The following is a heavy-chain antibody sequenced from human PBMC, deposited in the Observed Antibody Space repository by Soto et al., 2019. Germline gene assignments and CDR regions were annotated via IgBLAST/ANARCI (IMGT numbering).Heavy chain of an antibody. V-gene: IGHV3-48*03. CDR1: EFTFSNYE. J-gene: IGHJ2*01. Sequence: GGSLRLSCAASEFTFSNYEMNWVRQAPGKGLEWVSYISSSGNTIYYADSVRGRFTISRDNAKNSLSLQMNSLRAEDTAVYYCARPRVAPYWYFDLWGRGTLVTVSS. CDR3: ARPRVAPYWYFDL. CDR2: ISSSGNTI. D-gene: IGHD2-15*01.